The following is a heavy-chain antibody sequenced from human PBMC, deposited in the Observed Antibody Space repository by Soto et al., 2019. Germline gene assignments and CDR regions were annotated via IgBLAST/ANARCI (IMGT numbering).Heavy chain of an antibody. D-gene: IGHD6-13*01. CDR1: GYTFTGYY. CDR3: ARESGIAAASTYYYYGMDV. V-gene: IGHV1-2*02. Sequence: ASVKVSCKASGYTFTGYYMHWVRQAPGQGLEWMGWINPNSGGTNYAQKFQGRVTMTRDTSISTAYMELSRLRSDDTAVYYCARESGIAAASTYYYYGMDVWGQGTTVTVSS. J-gene: IGHJ6*02. CDR2: INPNSGGT.